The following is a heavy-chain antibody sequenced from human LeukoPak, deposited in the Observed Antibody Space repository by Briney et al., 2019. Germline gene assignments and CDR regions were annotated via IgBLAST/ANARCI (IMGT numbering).Heavy chain of an antibody. V-gene: IGHV3-33*06. CDR3: AKDDYGGNSGFDY. D-gene: IGHD4-23*01. CDR2: IWYDGSNK. CDR1: GFTFSSYG. Sequence: GGSLRLSCAASGFTFSSYGMHWVRQAPGKGLESVAVIWYDGSNKYYADSVKGRFTMSRDNSKNTLYLQMNSLRAEDTAVYYCAKDDYGGNSGFDYWGQGTLVTVSS. J-gene: IGHJ4*02.